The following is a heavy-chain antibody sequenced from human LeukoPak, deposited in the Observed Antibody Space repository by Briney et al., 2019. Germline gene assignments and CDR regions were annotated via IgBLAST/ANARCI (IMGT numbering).Heavy chain of an antibody. J-gene: IGHJ4*02. CDR2: INPNSGGT. D-gene: IGHD2-8*01. CDR3: AIEYCTNGVCYPFDY. V-gene: IGHV1-2*02. Sequence: ASVKVSCKASGYTFTGYYMHWVRQAPGQGLEWMGWINPNSGGTNYAQKFQGRVTMARDTSISTAYMELSRLRSDDTAVYYCAIEYCTNGVCYPFDYWGQGTLVTVSS. CDR1: GYTFTGYY.